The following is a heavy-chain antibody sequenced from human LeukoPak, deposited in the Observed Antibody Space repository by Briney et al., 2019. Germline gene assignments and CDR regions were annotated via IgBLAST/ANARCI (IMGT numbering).Heavy chain of an antibody. Sequence: SETLSLTCAVYGGSFSGYYWSWIRQPPGKGLEWIGEINHSGSTNYNPSLKSRVTISVDTSKNQFSLKLSSATAADTAVYYCARENRVGLWLGGSDPWGQGTLVTVSS. CDR2: INHSGST. D-gene: IGHD6-19*01. CDR1: GGSFSGYY. J-gene: IGHJ5*02. CDR3: ARENRVGLWLGGSDP. V-gene: IGHV4-34*01.